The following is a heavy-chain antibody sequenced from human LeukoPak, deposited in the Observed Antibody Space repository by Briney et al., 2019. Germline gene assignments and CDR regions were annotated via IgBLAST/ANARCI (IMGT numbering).Heavy chain of an antibody. CDR2: IYHTGST. V-gene: IGHV4-38-2*02. CDR1: GYSISSGYY. D-gene: IGHD5-12*01. CDR3: AREDSGYDYSPFYY. Sequence: SETLSLTCTVSGYSISSGYYWGWIRQPPGKGLEWIGYIYHTGSTSYNPSLKSRVVMSVETSQNQFSLKVRSVTAADTAVYYCAREDSGYDYSPFYYWGQGILVTVSS. J-gene: IGHJ4*02.